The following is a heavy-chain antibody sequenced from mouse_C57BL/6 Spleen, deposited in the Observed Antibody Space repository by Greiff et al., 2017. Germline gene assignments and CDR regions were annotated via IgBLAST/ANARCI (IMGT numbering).Heavy chain of an antibody. J-gene: IGHJ1*03. Sequence: QVQLQQSGAELVRPGASVTLSCKASGYTFTDYEMHWVKQTPVHGLEWIGAIDPETGGTAYNQKFKGKAILTADKSSSTAYMELRSLTSEDSAVYYCTRSGGSSYDWYFDVWGTGTTVTVSS. CDR1: GYTFTDYE. D-gene: IGHD1-1*01. V-gene: IGHV1-15*01. CDR2: IDPETGGT. CDR3: TRSGGSSYDWYFDV.